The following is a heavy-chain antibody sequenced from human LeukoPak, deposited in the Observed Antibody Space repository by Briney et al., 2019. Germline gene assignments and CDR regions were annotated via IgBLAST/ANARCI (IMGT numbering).Heavy chain of an antibody. J-gene: IGHJ4*02. Sequence: ASVKVSCXASGYTFTNYYIHWVRQAPGQGLRWMGIVNPNGGNTNYGQKFQGRVTLTRDRSTSTVYMELSSLRSEDTAVYYCARDRDWGSSDPFDYWGQGTLVTVSS. D-gene: IGHD7-27*01. CDR2: VNPNGGNT. CDR3: ARDRDWGSSDPFDY. V-gene: IGHV1-46*01. CDR1: GYTFTNYY.